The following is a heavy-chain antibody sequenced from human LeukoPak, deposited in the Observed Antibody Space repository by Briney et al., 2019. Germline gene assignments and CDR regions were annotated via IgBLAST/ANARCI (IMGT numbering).Heavy chain of an antibody. V-gene: IGHV4-34*01. Sequence: SETLSLTCAVYGGSFSGYYWSWIRQPPGKGLEWIGEINHSGSTNYNPSLKSRVTISVDTSKNQFSLELSSVTAADTAVYYCASLRRRSSGYKKDYYYMDVWGKGTTVTVSS. D-gene: IGHD3-22*01. CDR2: INHSGST. J-gene: IGHJ6*03. CDR1: GGSFSGYY. CDR3: ASLRRRSSGYKKDYYYMDV.